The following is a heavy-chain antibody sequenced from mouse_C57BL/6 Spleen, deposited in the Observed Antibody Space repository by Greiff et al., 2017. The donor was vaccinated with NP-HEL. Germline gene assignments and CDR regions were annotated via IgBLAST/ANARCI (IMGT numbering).Heavy chain of an antibody. Sequence: VQLQHSGAELMKPGASVKLSCKATGYTFTGYWIEWVKQRPGHGLEWIGEILPGSGSTNYNEKFKGKATFTADTSSNTAYMQLSSLTTEDSAIYYCARFYVYYYGSSYTEAMDYWGQGTSVTVSS. CDR2: ILPGSGST. J-gene: IGHJ4*01. CDR1: GYTFTGYW. CDR3: ARFYVYYYGSSYTEAMDY. V-gene: IGHV1-9*01. D-gene: IGHD1-1*01.